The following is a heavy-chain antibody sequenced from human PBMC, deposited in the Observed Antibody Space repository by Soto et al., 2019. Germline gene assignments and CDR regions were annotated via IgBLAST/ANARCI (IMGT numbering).Heavy chain of an antibody. CDR2: IYYSGST. Sequence: PSATLSLTCTVSGGSISSGDYSWSWIHQPPGKGLEWIGYIYYSGSTYYNPSLKSRVTISLDTSKNQFSLKLSSVIAADTAVSYCARGRSITIFGVVTYYYGMDVWGQGTTVTVSS. CDR1: GGSISSGDYS. CDR3: ARGRSITIFGVVTYYYGMDV. J-gene: IGHJ6*02. D-gene: IGHD3-3*01. V-gene: IGHV4-30-4*02.